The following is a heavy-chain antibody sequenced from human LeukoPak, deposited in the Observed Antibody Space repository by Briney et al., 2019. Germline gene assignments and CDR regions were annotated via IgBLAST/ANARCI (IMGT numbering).Heavy chain of an antibody. CDR1: GGTFSSYA. J-gene: IGHJ4*02. V-gene: IGHV1-69*13. CDR2: IIPIFGTA. D-gene: IGHD3-22*01. CDR3: ARAAPYDSCGYETGDY. Sequence: VASVKVSCKASGGTFSSYAISWVRQAPGQGLEWMGGIIPIFGTANYAQKFQGRVTITADESTSTAYMELSSLRSEDTAVYYCARAAPYDSCGYETGDYWGQGTLVTVSS.